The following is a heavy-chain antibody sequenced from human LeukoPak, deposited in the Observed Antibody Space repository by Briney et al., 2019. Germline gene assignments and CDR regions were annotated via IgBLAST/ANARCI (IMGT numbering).Heavy chain of an antibody. CDR3: ARWYYGSGSWVLDY. D-gene: IGHD3-10*01. CDR2: IKKDGSET. Sequence: PGGSLRLSCAASVFTFSSHWMTGVRQAPGKGLEGVANIKKDGSETHYVDSVKGRFTISRNNAKNSLYLQMNSLRAEDTAVYYCARWYYGSGSWVLDYWGQGTLVTVSS. CDR1: VFTFSSHW. J-gene: IGHJ4*02. V-gene: IGHV3-7*05.